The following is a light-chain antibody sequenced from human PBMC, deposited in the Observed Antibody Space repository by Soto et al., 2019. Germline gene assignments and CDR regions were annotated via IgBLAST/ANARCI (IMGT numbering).Light chain of an antibody. CDR3: SSYTSSSVVV. J-gene: IGLJ2*01. CDR1: SSDVGGYNY. V-gene: IGLV2-14*01. CDR2: EVS. Sequence: QSALTQPASVSGSPGQSITISCTGTSSDVGGYNYVSWYQQHPGKAPKLMIYEVSNRPSGVSNRFSGSKSGNTASLTISGLQAEDEPDYYCSSYTSSSVVVFGGGTKVTVL.